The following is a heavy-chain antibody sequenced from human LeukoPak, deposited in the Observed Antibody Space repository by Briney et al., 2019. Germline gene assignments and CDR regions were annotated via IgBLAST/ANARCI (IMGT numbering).Heavy chain of an antibody. D-gene: IGHD6-13*01. CDR3: ARDGSSWSHDC. Sequence: ASVKVSCKASGYTFTNYYIHWVRQAPGQGLDWMGCIHSNSGATNYAQKFQGRFTMTTDTSITTAYVELTRLTSDDTAVYYCARDGSSWSHDCWGQGTLVTVSS. CDR2: IHSNSGAT. J-gene: IGHJ4*02. V-gene: IGHV1-2*02. CDR1: GYTFTNYY.